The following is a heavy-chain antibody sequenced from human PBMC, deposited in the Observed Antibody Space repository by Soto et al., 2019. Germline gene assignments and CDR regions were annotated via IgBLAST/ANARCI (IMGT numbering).Heavy chain of an antibody. J-gene: IGHJ4*02. CDR3: ARDSEMVGATTLHDC. D-gene: IGHD1-26*01. V-gene: IGHV3-23*01. CDR1: GFTFSSYA. CDR2: LSGSGGTT. Sequence: LRLSCAASGFTFSSYAMSWVRQAPGKGLEWVSALSGSGGTTYYADSVKGRFTISRDNSKNTLFLQMNSLRAEDTAIYYCARDSEMVGATTLHDCWGQGTLVTVSS.